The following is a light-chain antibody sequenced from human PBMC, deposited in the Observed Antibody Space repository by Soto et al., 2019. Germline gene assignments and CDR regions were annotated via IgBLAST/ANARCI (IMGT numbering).Light chain of an antibody. CDR1: SSDVGSYNL. J-gene: IGLJ1*01. V-gene: IGLV2-23*02. CDR2: EVT. CDR3: CSYAGGTYV. Sequence: QSVLTQPASLSGSPGQSITISCTGTSSDVGSYNLVSWYQQHPGKAPKLMIYEVTQRPSGVSDRFSGSKSGNTASLTISGLQAEDEADYYCCSYAGGTYVFGTGTKVTV.